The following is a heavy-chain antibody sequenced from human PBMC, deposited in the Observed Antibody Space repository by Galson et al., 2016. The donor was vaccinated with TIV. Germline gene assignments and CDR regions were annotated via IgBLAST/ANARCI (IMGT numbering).Heavy chain of an antibody. V-gene: IGHV1-24*01. Sequence: SVKVSCKVSGYSLTEVVMHWVRQAPGKGLEWMGGFDPEVGRTIYAQKLQGRVTMTAGTSTDTAYLELGSLRFEDTAVYYYATVAWFPGLSLDNWGQGTLVTVSS. D-gene: IGHD3-22*01. CDR3: ATVAWFPGLSLDN. CDR1: GYSLTEVV. J-gene: IGHJ4*02. CDR2: FDPEVGRT.